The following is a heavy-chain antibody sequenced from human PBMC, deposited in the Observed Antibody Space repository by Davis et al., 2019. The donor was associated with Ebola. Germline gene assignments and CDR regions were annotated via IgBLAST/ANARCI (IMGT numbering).Heavy chain of an antibody. CDR2: MNPNTEKT. CDR3: ATTQWLREFDN. Sequence: AASVKVSCKASGYTFITYDIFWVRLVPGQGLEWMGWMNPNTEKTGYAPKFQGRVTMTWNNSISTAFMEVRSLTSDDTAVYYCATTQWLREFDNWGQGTLVTVSS. CDR1: GYTFITYD. D-gene: IGHD6-19*01. V-gene: IGHV1-8*01. J-gene: IGHJ4*02.